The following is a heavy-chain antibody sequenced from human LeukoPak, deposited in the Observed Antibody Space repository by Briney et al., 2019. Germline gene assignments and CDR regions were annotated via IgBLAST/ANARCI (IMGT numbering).Heavy chain of an antibody. CDR3: ASGRMTTETTYCFDP. D-gene: IGHD4-11*01. CDR1: GGTFISNA. CDR2: IIPIFGIT. J-gene: IGHJ5*02. Sequence: SVKVSCKASGGTFISNAITWVRQAPGQGLEWMGRIIPIFGITDYAQKFQGRVTVTADKSTSTAYMEFSSLRSEDTAVYYCASGRMTTETTYCFDPWGQGTLITVSS. V-gene: IGHV1-69*04.